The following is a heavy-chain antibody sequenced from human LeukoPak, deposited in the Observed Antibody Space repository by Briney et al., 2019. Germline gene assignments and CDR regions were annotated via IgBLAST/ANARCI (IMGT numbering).Heavy chain of an antibody. CDR2: IYSGGNT. D-gene: IGHD5-12*01. Sequence: GGSLRLSCAASGFTVSSNYMSWVRQAPGKGLEWVSVIYSGGNTYYADSVKGRFTISRDNSKNTLYLQMNSLRAEDTAVYYCVFGSGYDPRYFDYWGQGTLVTVSS. CDR1: GFTVSSNY. J-gene: IGHJ4*02. V-gene: IGHV3-53*01. CDR3: VFGSGYDPRYFDY.